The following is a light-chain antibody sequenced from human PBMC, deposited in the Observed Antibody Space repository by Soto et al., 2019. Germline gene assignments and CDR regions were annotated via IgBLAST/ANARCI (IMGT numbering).Light chain of an antibody. J-gene: IGKJ5*01. CDR1: QSVTSNY. V-gene: IGKV3-20*01. Sequence: EIVLTQSPATLSLSPGERAPLSCRASQSVTSNYLAWYQQKPGQAPRLLIYGTSSRATGIPDRFSGSGSGTDFTLTISRLEPEDFAVYYCQQYGNSPITFGQGTRLEIK. CDR3: QQYGNSPIT. CDR2: GTS.